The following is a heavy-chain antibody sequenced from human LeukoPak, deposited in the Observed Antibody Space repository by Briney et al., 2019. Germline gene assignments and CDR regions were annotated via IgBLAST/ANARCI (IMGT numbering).Heavy chain of an antibody. CDR1: GYTFTSYG. CDR3: ARSYCSSPNCHGDI. Sequence: ASVKVSCKASGYTFTSYGISWVRQAPGQGLEWMGWISAYNGNTNYAQNLQGRVTMTTDTSTSTAYMELRSLRSDDTAVYYCARSYCSSPNCHGDIWGQGTMVTVSS. D-gene: IGHD2-2*01. J-gene: IGHJ3*02. CDR2: ISAYNGNT. V-gene: IGHV1-18*01.